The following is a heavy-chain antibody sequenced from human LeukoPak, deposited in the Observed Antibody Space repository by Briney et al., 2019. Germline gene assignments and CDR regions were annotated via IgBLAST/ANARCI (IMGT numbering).Heavy chain of an antibody. CDR2: IYYAGSS. CDR3: ARQAVIIPTGMEGPWFDP. CDR1: DVSIKNYY. V-gene: IGHV4-59*08. D-gene: IGHD2/OR15-2a*01. J-gene: IGHJ5*02. Sequence: PSETLSLTCTVSDVSIKNYYWSWVRQPPGKGLEWIANIYYAGSSNYNPSLKSRVSASIDASKNQLSLKLTSVTAADTAIYYCARQAVIIPTGMEGPWFDPWGQGTLVAVSS.